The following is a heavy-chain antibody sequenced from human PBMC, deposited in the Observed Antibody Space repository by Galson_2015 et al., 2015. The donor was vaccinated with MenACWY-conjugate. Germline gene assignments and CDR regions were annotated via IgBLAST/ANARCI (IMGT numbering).Heavy chain of an antibody. D-gene: IGHD6-13*01. V-gene: IGHV6-1*01. CDR3: AREKRYSASWPFDY. CDR1: GDSVSSNSAA. J-gene: IGHJ4*02. CDR2: TYYRSKWYN. Sequence: CVISGDSVSSNSAAWNWIRQSPSRGLEWLGRTYYRSKWYNDYAVSVKSRITINPDTSKNQFSLQLNSVTPEDTAVYYCAREKRYSASWPFDYWGRGTLVTVSS.